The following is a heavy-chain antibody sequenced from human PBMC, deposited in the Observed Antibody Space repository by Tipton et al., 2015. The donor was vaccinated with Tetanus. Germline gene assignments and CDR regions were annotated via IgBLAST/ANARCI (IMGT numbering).Heavy chain of an antibody. J-gene: IGHJ6*02. CDR2: IYSGGTT. Sequence: SLRLSCAASGFSVSTNYMNWVRQAPGKGLEWVSVIYSGGTTYYAGSVKDRFTISRDNSKNTLYLQMNSLRAEDTAVYYCAKAHHEANYYYYGMDVWGQGTTVTVSS. CDR1: GFSVSTNY. V-gene: IGHV3-66*01. CDR3: AKAHHEANYYYYGMDV.